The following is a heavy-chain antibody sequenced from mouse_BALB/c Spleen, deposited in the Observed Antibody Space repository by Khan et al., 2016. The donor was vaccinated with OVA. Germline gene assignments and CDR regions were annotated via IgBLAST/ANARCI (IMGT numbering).Heavy chain of an antibody. CDR3: ARGNYYGYYFDY. D-gene: IGHD1-1*01. CDR1: GYSITSGYA. J-gene: IGHJ2*01. V-gene: IGHV3-2*02. Sequence: EVQLQESGPGLVKPSQSLSLTCTVTGYSITSGYAWNWIRQFPGNKLEWMGYISYSGVTSYTPSLKSQTTITRDTSKNKSFLQLTSVTTEDTATYDCARGNYYGYYFDYWGQGTTLTVSS. CDR2: ISYSGVT.